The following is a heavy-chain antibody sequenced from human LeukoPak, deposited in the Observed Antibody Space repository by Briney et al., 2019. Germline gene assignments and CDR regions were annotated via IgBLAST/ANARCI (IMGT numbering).Heavy chain of an antibody. Sequence: GGSLRLSCAASGFTFSSYAMHWVRQAPGKGLEWVAVISYDGSNKYYADSVKGRFTISRDNSKNTLYLQMNSLRAEDTAVYYCARGVVPAAAFDYWGQGTLVTVSS. CDR3: ARGVVPAAAFDY. CDR1: GFTFSSYA. V-gene: IGHV3-30-3*01. CDR2: ISYDGSNK. J-gene: IGHJ4*02. D-gene: IGHD2-2*01.